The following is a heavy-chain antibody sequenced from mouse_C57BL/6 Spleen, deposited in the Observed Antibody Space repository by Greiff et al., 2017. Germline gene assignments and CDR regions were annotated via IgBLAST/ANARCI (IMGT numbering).Heavy chain of an antibody. D-gene: IGHD1-1*01. CDR2: IYPGDGDT. CDR1: GYAFSSSW. V-gene: IGHV1-82*01. CDR3: ARDYYGSSPDYYAMDY. Sequence: QVQLQQSGPELVKPGASVKISCKASGYAFSSSWMNWVKQRPGKGLEWIGRIYPGDGDTNYNGKFKGKATLTADKSSSTAYMQLSSLTAEDSAVYFCARDYYGSSPDYYAMDYWGQGTSVTVSS. J-gene: IGHJ4*01.